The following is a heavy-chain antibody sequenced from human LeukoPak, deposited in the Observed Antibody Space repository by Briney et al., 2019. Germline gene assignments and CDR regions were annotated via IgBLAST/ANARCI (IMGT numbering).Heavy chain of an antibody. CDR2: IIPILGIA. J-gene: IGHJ4*02. V-gene: IGHV1-69*04. Sequence: SVKVSCKASGGTFSSYAISWVRQAPGQGLEWMGRIIPILGIANYAQKFQGRVTITADKSTSTAYMELSGLRSEDTAVYYCARISTYYYDSSGYYYPDWGQGTLVTVSS. CDR3: ARISTYYYDSSGYYYPD. D-gene: IGHD3-22*01. CDR1: GGTFSSYA.